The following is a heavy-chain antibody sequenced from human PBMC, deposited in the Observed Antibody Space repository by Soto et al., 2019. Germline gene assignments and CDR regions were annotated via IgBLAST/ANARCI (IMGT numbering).Heavy chain of an antibody. D-gene: IGHD6-19*01. Sequence: GGSLRLSCAASGFIVSSYGMHWVRQAPGKGLEWVALISHDASNKYYADSVKGRFTISRDSSKNTLYLQMNSLRPEDTAVYYCAKDLGLAVAGSDYWGQGTLVTVS. J-gene: IGHJ4*02. CDR2: ISHDASNK. V-gene: IGHV3-30*18. CDR1: GFIVSSYG. CDR3: AKDLGLAVAGSDY.